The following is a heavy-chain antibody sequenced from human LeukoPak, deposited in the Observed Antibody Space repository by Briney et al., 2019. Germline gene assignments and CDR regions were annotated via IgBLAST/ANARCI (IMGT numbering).Heavy chain of an antibody. CDR3: ARDYGQYNWFDP. Sequence: SVEVSCKASGGTFSSYAISWVRQAPGQGLEWMGGIIPIFGTANYAQKFQGRVTITADESTSTAYMELSSLRSEDTAVYCCARDYGQYNWFDPWGQGTLVTVSS. CDR1: GGTFSSYA. D-gene: IGHD3-16*01. CDR2: IIPIFGTA. J-gene: IGHJ5*02. V-gene: IGHV1-69*01.